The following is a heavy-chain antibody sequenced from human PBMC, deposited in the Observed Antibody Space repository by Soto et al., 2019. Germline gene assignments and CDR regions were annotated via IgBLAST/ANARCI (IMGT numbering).Heavy chain of an antibody. CDR2: ISYDGSNK. D-gene: IGHD2-8*01. CDR3: AKVRRIADSPTIMAPAGPTDY. J-gene: IGHJ4*02. V-gene: IGHV3-30*18. CDR1: GFTFSSYG. Sequence: GGSLRLSCAASGFTFSSYGMHWVRQAPGKGLEWVAVISYDGSNKYYADSVKGRFTISRDNSKNTLYLQMNSLRAEDTAVYYCAKVRRIADSPTIMAPAGPTDYWGQGTLVTVSS.